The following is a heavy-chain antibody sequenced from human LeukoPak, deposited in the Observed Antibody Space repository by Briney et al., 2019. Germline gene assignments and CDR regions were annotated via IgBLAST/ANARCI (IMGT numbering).Heavy chain of an antibody. D-gene: IGHD3-10*01. CDR2: ISSSSSYI. V-gene: IGHV3-21*01. CDR1: GFTFSSYS. J-gene: IGHJ4*02. CDR3: ARDQSDGSGSYYSFDY. Sequence: GGSLRLSCAASGFTFSSYSMNWVRQAPGKGLEWVSSISSSSSYIYYADSVKGRFTISRDSAKNSLYLQMNSLRAEDTAVYYCARDQSDGSGSYYSFDYWGQGTLVTVSP.